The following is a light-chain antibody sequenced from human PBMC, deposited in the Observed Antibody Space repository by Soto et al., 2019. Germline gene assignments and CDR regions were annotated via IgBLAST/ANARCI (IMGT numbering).Light chain of an antibody. CDR3: SSYAGTTSVI. V-gene: IGLV2-8*01. J-gene: IGLJ2*01. CDR1: GRDVGRYNY. CDR2: EVN. Sequence: QSALTQPPSASGSPGQSVTISCTGSGRDVGRYNYVSWYQQHPGKVPKLMIHEVNKRPSGVPDRFSGSKSGNTASLTVSGLQPEEEADYYWSSYAGTTSVIFGGGTKVTVL.